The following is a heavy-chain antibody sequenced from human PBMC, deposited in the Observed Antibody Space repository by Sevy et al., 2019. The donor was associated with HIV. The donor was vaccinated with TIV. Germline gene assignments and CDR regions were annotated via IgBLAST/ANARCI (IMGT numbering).Heavy chain of an antibody. Sequence: GGSLRLSCAASGFTFDDYAMQWVRQAPGKGLEWVSGISWNSGSIGYADSVKGRFTISRDNAKNSLYLQMNSLRAEDTALYYCAKDSQYYYDSSGYYDYWGQGTLVTVSS. CDR2: ISWNSGSI. CDR1: GFTFDDYA. J-gene: IGHJ4*02. D-gene: IGHD3-22*01. V-gene: IGHV3-9*01. CDR3: AKDSQYYYDSSGYYDY.